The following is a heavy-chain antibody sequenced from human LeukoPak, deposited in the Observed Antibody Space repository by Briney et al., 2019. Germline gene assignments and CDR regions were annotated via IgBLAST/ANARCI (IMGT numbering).Heavy chain of an antibody. CDR3: ARHEGYYGSGSYYNVDP. J-gene: IGHJ5*02. D-gene: IGHD3-10*01. V-gene: IGHV5-51*01. CDR2: IYPGDSDT. Sequence: GESLKISCKGSGYLFGSYWIGWVRQMPGKGLEWMGNIYPGDSDTRYSPSFEGHVTISADKSISTAYLQWSSLKASDTAMYYCARHEGYYGSGSYYNVDPWGQGTLVTVSS. CDR1: GYLFGSYW.